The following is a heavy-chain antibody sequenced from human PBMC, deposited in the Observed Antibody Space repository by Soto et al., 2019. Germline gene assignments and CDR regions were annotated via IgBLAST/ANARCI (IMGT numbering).Heavy chain of an antibody. J-gene: IGHJ4*02. D-gene: IGHD3-22*01. CDR3: ARMRSDYDSSGLDY. V-gene: IGHV2-70*04. CDR2: IDWDEDR. Sequence: GPTLVNHTATLTLTCTFSGFSLSTSGMRVSWIRQAPGKALEWLARIDWDEDRFYSTSLKTRLTISKDTSKNQVVLTMTKMDPVDTATYYCARMRSDYDSSGLDYWGQGILVPVSS. CDR1: GFSLSTSGMR.